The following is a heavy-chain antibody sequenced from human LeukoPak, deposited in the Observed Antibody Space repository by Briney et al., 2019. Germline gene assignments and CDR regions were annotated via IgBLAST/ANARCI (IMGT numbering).Heavy chain of an antibody. J-gene: IGHJ4*02. D-gene: IGHD6-19*01. CDR3: ARAVSGRFDY. CDR1: GGSMSPYH. V-gene: IGHV4-59*08. CDR2: IYYSGST. Sequence: SETLSLTCTVSGGSMSPYHWGWIRQPPGKGLEWTGYIYYSGSTNYNPSLNSRVTISVDTSKNQFSLRLSSVTAADTAIYYCARAVSGRFDYWGQGTLVTAST.